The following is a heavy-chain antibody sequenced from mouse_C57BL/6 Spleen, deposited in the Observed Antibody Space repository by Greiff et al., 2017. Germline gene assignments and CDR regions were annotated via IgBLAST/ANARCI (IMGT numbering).Heavy chain of an antibody. CDR3: ARRDYYGSPRGYFDV. J-gene: IGHJ1*03. Sequence: VQLKQSGPGLVKPSQSLSLTCSVTGYSITSGYYWNWIRQFPGNKLEWMGYISYAGRNTYNPSLKNRISITRDTSKNQFFLKLNSVTTEDTATYYWARRDYYGSPRGYFDVWGTGTTGTVSS. D-gene: IGHD1-1*01. CDR1: GYSITSGYY. CDR2: ISYAGRN. V-gene: IGHV3-6*01.